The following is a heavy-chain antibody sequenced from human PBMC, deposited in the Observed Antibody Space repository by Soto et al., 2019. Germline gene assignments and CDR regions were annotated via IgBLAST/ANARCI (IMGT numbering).Heavy chain of an antibody. CDR3: ARGAATSDY. J-gene: IGHJ4*02. CDR2: IYFSENS. V-gene: IGHV4-31*03. D-gene: IGHD2-15*01. Sequence: QVHLQESGPGLVKPSQTLSLTCSVSGVSIRSGGYYWSWIRQHPGKGLEWVGHIYFSENSFYNPSLERRVSISLDTSKNQFSLKLASVSAADTAVYYCARGAATSDYWGQGTLVTVSS. CDR1: GVSIRSGGYY.